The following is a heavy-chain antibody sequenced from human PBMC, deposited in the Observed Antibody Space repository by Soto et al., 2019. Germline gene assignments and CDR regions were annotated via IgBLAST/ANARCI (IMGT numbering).Heavy chain of an antibody. D-gene: IGHD3-3*01. CDR3: GGSDHRVLEWLFPDS. CDR1: GGSISSGRYY. Sequence: SETLSLTCTVSGGSISSGRYYWNWIRQHPGKGLEWIGYIYDSGNTYYNPSLKSRSSISLDTSKSQFSLKLNSVTVADTAVYYCGGSDHRVLEWLFPDSWGQGTLVTVSS. CDR2: IYDSGNT. J-gene: IGHJ4*02. V-gene: IGHV4-31*03.